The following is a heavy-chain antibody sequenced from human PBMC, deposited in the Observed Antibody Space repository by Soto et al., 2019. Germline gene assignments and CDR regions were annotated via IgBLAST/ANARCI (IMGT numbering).Heavy chain of an antibody. V-gene: IGHV4-59*01. CDR1: GGSISSYD. CDR3: ARDRLSIAVAGAEWDYYYYYGMDV. J-gene: IGHJ6*02. Sequence: SETLSLNCTVSGGSISSYDWSWIRQPPGKGLEWIGYIYYSGSTNYNPSLKSRVTISVDTSKNQFSLKLSSVTAADTAVYYCARDRLSIAVAGAEWDYYYYYGMDVWGQGTTVTV. CDR2: IYYSGST. D-gene: IGHD6-19*01.